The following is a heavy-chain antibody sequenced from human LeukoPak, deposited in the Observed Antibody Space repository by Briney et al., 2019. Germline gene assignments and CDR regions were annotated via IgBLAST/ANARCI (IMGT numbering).Heavy chain of an antibody. CDR1: GYTFSRYG. J-gene: IGHJ4*02. D-gene: IGHD3-22*01. CDR3: ARSTLIYYDSSGYYDY. V-gene: IGHV1-18*01. CDR2: ISAYNGNT. Sequence: ASVKVSCKASGYTFSRYGINWVRQAPGQGLEWMGWISAYNGNTNYAQKLQGRVTMTTDTSTSTAYMELRSLRSDDTAVYYCARSTLIYYDSSGYYDYWGQGTLVTVSS.